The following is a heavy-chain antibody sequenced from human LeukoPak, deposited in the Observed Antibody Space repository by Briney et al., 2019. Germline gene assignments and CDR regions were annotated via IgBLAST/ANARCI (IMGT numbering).Heavy chain of an antibody. CDR1: GGSISSYY. Sequence: PSETLSLTCAVSGGSISSYYWTWIRQPPGKGLEWVGYIQNSAIYRAKIKSSSSLQSRVSLSIDTSKNQVSLTVNSVTAADTAVYYCARLSSTLYYSMDVWGPGTAVTVSS. J-gene: IGHJ6*02. D-gene: IGHD6-6*01. CDR2: IQNSAIYRAKI. CDR3: ARLSSTLYYSMDV. V-gene: IGHV4-59*08.